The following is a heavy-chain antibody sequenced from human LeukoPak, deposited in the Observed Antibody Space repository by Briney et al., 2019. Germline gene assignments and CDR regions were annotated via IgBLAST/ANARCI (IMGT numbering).Heavy chain of an antibody. D-gene: IGHD3-3*01. V-gene: IGHV4-34*01. J-gene: IGHJ4*02. CDR2: INHSGST. Sequence: SETLSLTCAVYGGSFSGYYWSWIRQPPGKGLEWIGEINHSGSTNYNPSLKSRVTISVDTSKNQFSLKLSSVTAADTAVYYCARGGRDDFWSGYYHSYYFDYWGQGTLVTVSS. CDR1: GGSFSGYY. CDR3: ARGGRDDFWSGYYHSYYFDY.